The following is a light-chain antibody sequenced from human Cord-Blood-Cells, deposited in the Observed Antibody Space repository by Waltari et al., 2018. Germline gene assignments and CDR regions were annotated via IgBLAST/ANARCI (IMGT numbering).Light chain of an antibody. CDR1: QGISNY. CDR3: QKYNSAPWT. J-gene: IGKJ1*01. Sequence: DIQMTQSPSSLSASVGDRVTITCRGSQGISNYLAWYQQKPGKVPKLLIYAASTLQSGVPSRFRGSGSGTYFTLTISSLHPEDVVTYYCQKYNSAPWTFGQGTKVEIK. CDR2: AAS. V-gene: IGKV1-27*01.